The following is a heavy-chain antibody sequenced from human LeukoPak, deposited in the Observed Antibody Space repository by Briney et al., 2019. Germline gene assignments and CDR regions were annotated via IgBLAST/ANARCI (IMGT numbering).Heavy chain of an antibody. CDR3: AREGVVSSGWDY. V-gene: IGHV1-69*05. J-gene: IGHJ4*02. CDR2: IIPVFGTA. CDR1: GGTFSSSA. D-gene: IGHD6-25*01. Sequence: SVKVSCKASGGTFSSSAISWVRQAPGQGLEWMGGIIPVFGTANYAQKFQGRVTITTDDSTSTAYMELSSLRSEDTAAYYCAREGVVSSGWDYWGQGTLVTVSS.